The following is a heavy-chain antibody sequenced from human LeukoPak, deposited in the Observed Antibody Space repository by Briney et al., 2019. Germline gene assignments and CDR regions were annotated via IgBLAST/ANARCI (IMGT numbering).Heavy chain of an antibody. J-gene: IGHJ5*02. CDR3: VREAGYCASVCLKSNWFDP. CDR1: GFPFSNHA. D-gene: IGHD2-21*02. V-gene: IGHV3-23*01. Sequence: GGSLRLSCAASGFPFSNHAMSWVRQPPGKGLEWVSAISNGNTYYADSVRGPFTISRDDSKNMVYLQMNSLRVEDTALYYCVREAGYCASVCLKSNWFDPWGQGTLVTVSS. CDR2: ISNGNT.